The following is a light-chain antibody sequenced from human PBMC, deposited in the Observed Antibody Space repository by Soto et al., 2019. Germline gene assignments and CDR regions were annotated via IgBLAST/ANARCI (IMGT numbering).Light chain of an antibody. Sequence: QSALTQPPSASGSPGQSVTISCTGTSSDVGGYNYVSWYQQHPGKAPKLIIYEVAKRPSGVPDRFSGSKSGNTASLTVSGLQAEDEADYYGSSYAVGNNVLFAGGTKLTVL. V-gene: IGLV2-8*01. CDR1: SSDVGGYNY. J-gene: IGLJ2*01. CDR2: EVA. CDR3: SSYAVGNNVL.